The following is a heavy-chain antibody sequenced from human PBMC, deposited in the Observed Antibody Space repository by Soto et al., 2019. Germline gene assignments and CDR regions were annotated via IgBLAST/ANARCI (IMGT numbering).Heavy chain of an antibody. CDR1: GGSISSYY. D-gene: IGHD6-13*01. V-gene: IGHV4-59*01. CDR3: ARDRSNSWYFDL. J-gene: IGHJ2*01. CDR2: INYSGKT. Sequence: QVQLQESGPGLVKPLETLSLTCTVSGGSISSYYWTWIRQPPGKGLEWIGYINYSGKTNYNPSLKSRVTISVDTSKNQFSLKLSSVTAADTAVYYCARDRSNSWYFDLWGRGTLVTVSS.